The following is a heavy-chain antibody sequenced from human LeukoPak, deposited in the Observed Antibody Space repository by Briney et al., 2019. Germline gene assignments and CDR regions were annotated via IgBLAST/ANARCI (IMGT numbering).Heavy chain of an antibody. D-gene: IGHD1-26*01. V-gene: IGHV4-39*07. Sequence: SETLSLTCTVSGGSISSSSYYWGWVRQPPGKGLEWIGSFYYPGSTYYNPSLKSRLSISVDTSNNQFSLKLNSVTAADTAVYYCAISTGSSDFVYWGQGTPVTVSS. CDR3: AISTGSSDFVY. CDR2: FYYPGST. CDR1: GGSISSSSYY. J-gene: IGHJ4*02.